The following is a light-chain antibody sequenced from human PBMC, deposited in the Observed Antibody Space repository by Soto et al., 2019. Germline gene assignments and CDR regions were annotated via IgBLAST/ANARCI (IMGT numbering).Light chain of an antibody. CDR2: DVT. J-gene: IGLJ1*01. Sequence: QSVLTQPASVSGSPGQLITMSCTGTNSDVGGYERVSWYQHHPGRAPKLMIYDVTNRPSGVSGRFSGSKFGNTASLTISGLRAEDEADYYCTSYTSTSLYVFGTGTKVTVL. V-gene: IGLV2-14*03. CDR1: NSDVGGYER. CDR3: TSYTSTSLYV.